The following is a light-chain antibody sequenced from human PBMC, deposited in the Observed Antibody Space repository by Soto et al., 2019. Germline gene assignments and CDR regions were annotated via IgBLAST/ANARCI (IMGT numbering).Light chain of an antibody. CDR2: GAS. CDR1: QSVSSSY. J-gene: IGKJ1*01. V-gene: IGKV3D-20*02. Sequence: VLMPYQGKLSLSGRGVALVGCRVSQSVSSSYLAWYQQKPGQAPRLLIYGASSRATGVPARFSCSGPGTAFTLTLRSLEPEDFAVYFCQPRSIRPQPFGQGTKVDI. CDR3: QPRSIRPQP.